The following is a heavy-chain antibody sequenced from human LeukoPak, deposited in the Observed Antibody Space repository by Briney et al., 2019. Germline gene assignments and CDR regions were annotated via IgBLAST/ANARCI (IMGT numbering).Heavy chain of an antibody. CDR1: GFTFGNYD. CDR3: ARGRSVVGATYDY. V-gene: IGHV3-13*04. J-gene: IGHJ4*02. CDR2: IGTADDP. Sequence: GSLRLSCAASGFTFGNYDMHWVRQPAGKGLEWVSSIGTADDPYYADSVKGRFTVSRENAKKSFFLQMNSLRAGDTAVYYCARGRSVVGATYDYWGQGTLVTVSS. D-gene: IGHD1-26*01.